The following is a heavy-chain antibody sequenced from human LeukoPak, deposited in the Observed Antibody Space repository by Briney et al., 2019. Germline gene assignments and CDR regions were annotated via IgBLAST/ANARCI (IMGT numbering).Heavy chain of an antibody. CDR1: GFTFSSYG. V-gene: IGHV3-33*01. J-gene: IGHJ4*02. CDR3: ARPRGEYYFDY. Sequence: GGSLRPSCAASGFTFSSYGMHWVRQAPGKGLEWVAVIWYDGSNKYYADSVKGRFTISRDNSKNTLYLQMNSLRAEDTAVYYCARPRGEYYFDYWGQGTLVTVSS. CDR2: IWYDGSNK.